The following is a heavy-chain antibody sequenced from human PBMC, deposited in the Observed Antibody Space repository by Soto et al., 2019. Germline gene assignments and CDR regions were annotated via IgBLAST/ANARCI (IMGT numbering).Heavy chain of an antibody. Sequence: ASVKVSCKASGYSFTGYYIHWVRQAPGQGLEWMGWINPNSGGANYAQKFQGRVTMTRDTSTTTAYMELSRLRSNDTAVFYCARSYDLTTSGVGGMDVWGQGATVTVSS. CDR1: GYSFTGYY. D-gene: IGHD3-3*01. CDR3: ARSYDLTTSGVGGMDV. J-gene: IGHJ6*02. CDR2: INPNSGGA. V-gene: IGHV1-2*02.